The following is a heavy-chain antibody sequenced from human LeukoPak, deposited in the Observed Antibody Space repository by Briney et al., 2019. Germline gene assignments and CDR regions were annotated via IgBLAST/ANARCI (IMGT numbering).Heavy chain of an antibody. V-gene: IGHV3-23*01. CDR3: AKPRDSIVGTTTPTRLATLDI. CDR1: GFTFSSYA. J-gene: IGHJ3*02. D-gene: IGHD1-26*01. CDR2: ISTGGGST. Sequence: PGGSLRLSCAASGFTFSSYAMSWVRQAPGKGLEWVSAISTGGGSTYYADSVKGRFTISGDNSNNTLYLQMNSLRAEDTAVYYCAKPRDSIVGTTTPTRLATLDIWGQGTMVTVSS.